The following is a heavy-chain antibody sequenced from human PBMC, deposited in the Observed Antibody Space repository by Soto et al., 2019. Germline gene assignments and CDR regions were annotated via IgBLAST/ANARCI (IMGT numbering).Heavy chain of an antibody. Sequence: QVQLVQSGAEVKKPGASVKVSCKASGYTFTSYDINWVRQATGQGLEWMGWMNPNSGNTGNAQKFQGRVTMTRNTSISTAYMELSSLRSEDTAVYYCARGLRPAAMRPYYFDYWGQGTLVTVSS. CDR1: GYTFTSYD. J-gene: IGHJ4*02. D-gene: IGHD2-2*01. V-gene: IGHV1-8*01. CDR2: MNPNSGNT. CDR3: ARGLRPAAMRPYYFDY.